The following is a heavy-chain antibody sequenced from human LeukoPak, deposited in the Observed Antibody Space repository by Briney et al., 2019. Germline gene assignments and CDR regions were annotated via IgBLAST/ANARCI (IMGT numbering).Heavy chain of an antibody. CDR1: DGSFSGYY. J-gene: IGHJ4*02. Sequence: SETLSLTCAVYDGSFSGYYWSWIRQPPGKGLEWFGEINHSGSTNYNPSLKSRVTISVDTSKNQFSLKLSSVTAADTAVYYCARAAGIAAAGTYFDYWGQGTLVTVSS. CDR2: INHSGST. CDR3: ARAAGIAAAGTYFDY. V-gene: IGHV4-34*01. D-gene: IGHD6-13*01.